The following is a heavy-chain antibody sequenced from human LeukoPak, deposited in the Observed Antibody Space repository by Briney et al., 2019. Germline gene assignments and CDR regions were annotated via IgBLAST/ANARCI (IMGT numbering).Heavy chain of an antibody. CDR2: INPNSGDT. CDR3: ARDPSSRGNFDY. Sequence: ASVRVSCKASGYTFSGYYMHWVRQAPGQGLEWMGWINPNSGDTNYAQKFQGRVNMTRDMTINTAYVELCRLRSDDTAVYYCARDPSSRGNFDYWGQGTLVTVSS. V-gene: IGHV1-2*02. J-gene: IGHJ4*02. D-gene: IGHD5-24*01. CDR1: GYTFSGYY.